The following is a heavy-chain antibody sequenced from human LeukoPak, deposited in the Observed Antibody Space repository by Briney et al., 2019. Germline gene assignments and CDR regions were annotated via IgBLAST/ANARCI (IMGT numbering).Heavy chain of an antibody. CDR1: GYSFTTYW. V-gene: IGHV5-51*01. J-gene: IGHJ4*02. Sequence: GESLKISCKASGYSFTTYWIGWVRQMPGKGLECMGIIYPGDSDTRYSPSFQGQVTISADKSISTAYLQWSSLKASDTAIYYCARFGLTSSLDYWGQGTLVTVSS. CDR2: IYPGDSDT. D-gene: IGHD6-13*01. CDR3: ARFGLTSSLDY.